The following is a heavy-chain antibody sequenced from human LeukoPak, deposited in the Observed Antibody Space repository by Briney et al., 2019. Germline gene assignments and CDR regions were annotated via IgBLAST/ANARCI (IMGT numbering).Heavy chain of an antibody. D-gene: IGHD6-6*01. CDR1: GFTFTDYY. J-gene: IGHJ6*02. V-gene: IGHV1-2*02. CDR2: INANSGGT. Sequence: ASVKVSCKASGFTFTDYYIRWVRQAPGQGLEWMGWINANSGGTNYAQKFQGRVTTTRDTSISTVYMELSSLRSDDTAVYYCARFVSDDYYYGMDVWGQGTTVTVSS. CDR3: ARFVSDDYYYGMDV.